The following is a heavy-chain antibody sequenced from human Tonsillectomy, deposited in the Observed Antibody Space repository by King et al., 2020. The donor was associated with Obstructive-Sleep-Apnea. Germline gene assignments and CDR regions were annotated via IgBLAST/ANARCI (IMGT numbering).Heavy chain of an antibody. CDR2: IDWDDDE. CDR3: ARSHSSRSGLLGY. V-gene: IGHV2-70*15. CDR1: GFSLNTCGVC. J-gene: IGHJ4*02. D-gene: IGHD6-13*01. Sequence: QVTLRESGPALVKPTQTLTLTCTFSGFSLNTCGVCLSWIRQPPGKALEWLARIDWDDDEYYSTSLETRLTISKDTSKNQVVLTMTNMDPVDTATYYCARSHSSRSGLLGYWGQGTLVTVSS.